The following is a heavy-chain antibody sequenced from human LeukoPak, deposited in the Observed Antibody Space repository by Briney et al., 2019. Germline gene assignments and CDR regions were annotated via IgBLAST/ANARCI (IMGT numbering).Heavy chain of an antibody. Sequence: PSGTLSLTCTVSGGSISSYYWSWIRQPAGKGLEWIGRIYTSGSTNYNPSPKSRVTMSVDTSKNQFSLKLSSVTAADTAVYYCARHRPYLAAAGKGSIYYFDYWGQGTLVTVSS. J-gene: IGHJ4*02. V-gene: IGHV4-4*07. CDR3: ARHRPYLAAAGKGSIYYFDY. CDR2: IYTSGST. D-gene: IGHD6-13*01. CDR1: GGSISSYY.